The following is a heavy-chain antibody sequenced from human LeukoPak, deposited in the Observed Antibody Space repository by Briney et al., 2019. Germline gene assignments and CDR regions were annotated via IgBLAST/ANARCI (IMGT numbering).Heavy chain of an antibody. J-gene: IGHJ4*02. V-gene: IGHV1-69*04. CDR1: GGTFSSYA. D-gene: IGHD3-22*01. CDR2: IIPIFGIA. Sequence: SMKVSCKASGGTFSSYAISWVRQAPGQGLEWMGRIIPIFGIANYAQKFQGRVTITADKSTSTAYMELSSLRSEDTAVYYCARDGLFRGYDSSGYYSSYWGQGTLVTVSS. CDR3: ARDGLFRGYDSSGYYSSY.